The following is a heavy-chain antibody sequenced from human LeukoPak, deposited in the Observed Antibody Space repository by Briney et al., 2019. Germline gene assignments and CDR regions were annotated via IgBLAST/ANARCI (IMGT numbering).Heavy chain of an antibody. CDR1: GFTVSSNY. Sequence: GGSLRLSCAASGFTVSSNYMSWVRQAPGKGLEWVSLIYSGGSTYYVDSVKGRFTISRDNSKNTLYLQMNSLRAEDTAVYYCASRDKGYYYGMDVWGQGATVTVSS. D-gene: IGHD5-24*01. V-gene: IGHV3-66*01. CDR3: ASRDKGYYYGMDV. CDR2: IYSGGST. J-gene: IGHJ6*02.